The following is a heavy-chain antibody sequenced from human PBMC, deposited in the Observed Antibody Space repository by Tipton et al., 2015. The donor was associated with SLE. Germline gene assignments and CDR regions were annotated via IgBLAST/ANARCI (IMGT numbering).Heavy chain of an antibody. D-gene: IGHD3-10*01. Sequence: SLRLSCAASGFNFNSYGMHWVRQAPGKGLEWVAVIWSDGSNKYYVDSVKGRFTISRDNSKNTLFLQMNSLRAEDTAVYYCAKGEDYYGSGSDYWGQGTLVTVSS. V-gene: IGHV3-30*18. CDR3: AKGEDYYGSGSDY. CDR1: GFNFNSYG. J-gene: IGHJ4*02. CDR2: IWSDGSNK.